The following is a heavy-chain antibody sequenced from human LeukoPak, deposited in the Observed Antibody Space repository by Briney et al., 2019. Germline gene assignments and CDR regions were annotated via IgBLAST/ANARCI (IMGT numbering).Heavy chain of an antibody. V-gene: IGHV3-74*01. D-gene: IGHD1-26*01. CDR2: IKSDGSTT. J-gene: IGHJ4*02. Sequence: PGGSLRLSCAASGFTFSDHYMSWIRQAPGKGLVWVSRIKSDGSTTTYADSVKGRFTISRDNAKNTLYLQMNSLRAEDAAVYYCAREPIVGVHFDYWGQGTLVTVSS. CDR1: GFTFSDHY. CDR3: AREPIVGVHFDY.